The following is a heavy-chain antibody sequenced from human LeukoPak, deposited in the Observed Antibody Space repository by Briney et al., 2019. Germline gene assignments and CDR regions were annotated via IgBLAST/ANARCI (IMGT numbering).Heavy chain of an antibody. CDR3: ARTGYSSGFTRYYYYGMDV. V-gene: IGHV3-30*04. D-gene: IGHD6-19*01. CDR2: ISYDGSNK. Sequence: GGSLRLSCAASGFTFSSYAMHWVRQAPGKGLEWVAVISYDGSNKYYADSVKGRFTISRDNSKNTLYLQMNSLRAEGTAVYYCARTGYSSGFTRYYYYGMDVWGKETTVTVSS. J-gene: IGHJ6*04. CDR1: GFTFSSYA.